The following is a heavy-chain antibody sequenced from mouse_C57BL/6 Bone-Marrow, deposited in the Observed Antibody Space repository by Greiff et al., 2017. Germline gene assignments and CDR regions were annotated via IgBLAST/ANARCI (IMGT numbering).Heavy chain of an antibody. V-gene: IGHV5-4*01. Sequence: EVQLVESGGGLVKPGGSLKLSCAASGFTFSSDAMSWVRQTPEKRLEWVGNISDGGSYTDYPENVKGRFTISRDNAKNNLYLQMSHLKSEDTAMYYCARAVYVGYFWFAYWGQGTLVTVSA. D-gene: IGHD2-3*01. CDR3: ARAVYVGYFWFAY. J-gene: IGHJ3*01. CDR2: ISDGGSYT. CDR1: GFTFSSDA.